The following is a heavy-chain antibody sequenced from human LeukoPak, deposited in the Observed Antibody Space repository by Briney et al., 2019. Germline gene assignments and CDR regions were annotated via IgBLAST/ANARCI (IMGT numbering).Heavy chain of an antibody. Sequence: ASVKVSCKAAGYTFTGYYMHWVRQAPGQGLEWMGRINPNSGGTNYAQKFQGRVTMTRDTSISTAYMELSRLRSDDTAVYYCARGLPRARPIQDWGQGTLVTVSS. D-gene: IGHD6-6*01. J-gene: IGHJ4*02. CDR3: ARGLPRARPIQD. CDR2: INPNSGGT. CDR1: GYTFTGYY. V-gene: IGHV1-2*06.